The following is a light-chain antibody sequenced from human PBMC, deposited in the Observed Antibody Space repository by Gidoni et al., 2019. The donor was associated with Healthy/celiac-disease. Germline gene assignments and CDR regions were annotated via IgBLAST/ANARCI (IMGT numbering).Light chain of an antibody. J-gene: IGKJ3*01. CDR2: DAS. Sequence: EFVLTQSPATLSLSPGERATLSCRASQSVSSYLAWYQQKPGQAPRLLIYDASNRATGIPARFSGSGSGTDFTLTISSLEPEDFAVYYCQQRSNWPGTFGPGTKVDIK. V-gene: IGKV3-11*01. CDR1: QSVSSY. CDR3: QQRSNWPGT.